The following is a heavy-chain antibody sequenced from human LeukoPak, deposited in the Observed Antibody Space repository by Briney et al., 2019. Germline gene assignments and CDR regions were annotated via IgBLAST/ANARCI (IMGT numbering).Heavy chain of an antibody. J-gene: IGHJ4*02. CDR3: STERRESSGWYNWCFDY. Sequence: PGTSLRLSCAASGFSFSSHGMHWVRQAPGKGLEWVALIWYDGSKKYYAESVKGRFTISRDNSKTTLYLQMNNLKTEDTAVYYCSTERRESSGWYNWCFDYWGQGTLVTVSS. CDR1: GFSFSSHG. D-gene: IGHD6-19*01. CDR2: IWYDGSKK. V-gene: IGHV3-33*03.